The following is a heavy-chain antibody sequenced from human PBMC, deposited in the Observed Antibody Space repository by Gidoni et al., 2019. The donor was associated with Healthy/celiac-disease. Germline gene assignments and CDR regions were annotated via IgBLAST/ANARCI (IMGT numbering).Heavy chain of an antibody. CDR1: GGSTSSGRYY. Sequence: QVQLQESGPGLVKPSQTLSLTCTVSGGSTSSGRYYWSWIRQHPGKGLEWIGYIYYSGSTYYNPSLKSRVTISVDTSKNQFSLKLSSVTAADTAVYYCARVIGDFWSGYYKLGDYFDYWGQGTLVTVSS. D-gene: IGHD3-3*01. V-gene: IGHV4-31*03. CDR2: IYYSGST. J-gene: IGHJ4*02. CDR3: ARVIGDFWSGYYKLGDYFDY.